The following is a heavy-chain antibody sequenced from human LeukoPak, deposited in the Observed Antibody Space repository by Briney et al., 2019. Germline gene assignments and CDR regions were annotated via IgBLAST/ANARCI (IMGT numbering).Heavy chain of an antibody. CDR2: IYYSGST. CDR3: ARDEDDYGDKD. V-gene: IGHV4-59*01. D-gene: IGHD4-23*01. Sequence: SETLSLTCTVSGGSISSYYWSWLRQPPGKGLEWIGYIYYSGSTNYNPSLKSRVTISVDTSKNQFSLKLSSVTAADTAVYYCARDEDDYGDKDWGQGTLVTVSS. J-gene: IGHJ4*02. CDR1: GGSISSYY.